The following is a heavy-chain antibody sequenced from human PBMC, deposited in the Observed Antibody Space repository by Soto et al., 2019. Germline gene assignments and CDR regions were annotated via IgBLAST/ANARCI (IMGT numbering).Heavy chain of an antibody. CDR3: TTRRRVVPAAPSWFDP. J-gene: IGHJ5*02. Sequence: SGGSLRLSCAASGFTFSNAWMSWVRQAPGKGLEWVGRIKSKTDGGTTDYAAPVKGRFTISRDDSKNTLYLQMNSLRTEDTAVYYCTTRRRVVPAAPSWFDPWGQGTLVTVSS. D-gene: IGHD2-2*01. CDR2: IKSKTDGGTT. V-gene: IGHV3-15*01. CDR1: GFTFSNAW.